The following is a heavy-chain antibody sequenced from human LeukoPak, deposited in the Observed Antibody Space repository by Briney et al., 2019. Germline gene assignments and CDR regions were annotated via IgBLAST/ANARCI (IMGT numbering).Heavy chain of an antibody. CDR3: ARGHYYHRVWDY. Sequence: SETLSLTCTVSGGSISSYYWSWIRQPPGKGLECIGYIYYSGSTSYNPSLKSRVTISINTSKNQFSLRPSSVTAADTAVYYCARGHYYHRVWDYWGQGTLVTVSS. CDR2: IYYSGST. V-gene: IGHV4-59*01. D-gene: IGHD3-22*01. J-gene: IGHJ4*02. CDR1: GGSISSYY.